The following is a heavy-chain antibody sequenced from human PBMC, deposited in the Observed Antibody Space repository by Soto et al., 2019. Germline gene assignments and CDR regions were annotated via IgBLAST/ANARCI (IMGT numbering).Heavy chain of an antibody. CDR3: ARDAAVAGETDRFDY. Sequence: LSLTCTVSSGSIKTDVWWSWLRRPPGKGLEWIGEIYQSGHTNYNPSLKSRVTMSVDTSKNHFSLMLTSVTAADTAMYYCARDAAVAGETDRFDYWGQGILVTVSS. J-gene: IGHJ4*02. V-gene: IGHV4-4*02. D-gene: IGHD6-19*01. CDR2: IYQSGHT. CDR1: SGSIKTDVW.